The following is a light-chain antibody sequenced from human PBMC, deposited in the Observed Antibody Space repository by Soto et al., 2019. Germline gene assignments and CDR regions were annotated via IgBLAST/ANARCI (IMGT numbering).Light chain of an antibody. CDR1: HDIGNN. Sequence: DRQSTQSASSVDASGGGRVTITCRASHDIGNNLGLYHQKPGNAPRRLIYAASSLQSGVPSRFSGSSTGKRYTISVCSLPSQHFAPSNCVQPYTSLWTFAQGTKV. CDR3: VQPYTSLWT. V-gene: IGKV1-17*01. CDR2: AAS. J-gene: IGKJ1*01.